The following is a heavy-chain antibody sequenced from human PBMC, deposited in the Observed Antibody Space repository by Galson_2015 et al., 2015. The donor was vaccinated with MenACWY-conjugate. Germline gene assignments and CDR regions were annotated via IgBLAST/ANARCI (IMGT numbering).Heavy chain of an antibody. J-gene: IGHJ4*02. Sequence: SLRLSCAASGFTSSSYAMSWVRQAPGKGLEWVSAISGSGGSTYYADSVKGRFTISRDNSKNTLYLQMNSLRAEDTAVYYCANDRGYYDSSGYLVYFDYWGQGTLVTVSS. CDR3: ANDRGYYDSSGYLVYFDY. CDR1: GFTSSSYA. V-gene: IGHV3-23*01. D-gene: IGHD3-22*01. CDR2: ISGSGGST.